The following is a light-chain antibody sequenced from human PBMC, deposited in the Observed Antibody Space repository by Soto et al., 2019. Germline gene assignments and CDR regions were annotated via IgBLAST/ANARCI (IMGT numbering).Light chain of an antibody. J-gene: IGLJ1*01. CDR2: DVS. Sequence: QSALTQPRSVSGSPGQSVTISCTGTSSDVGGYNYVSWYQQHPGKAPKHMIYDVSKRPSGVPDRFSGSKSGNTASLTISGLQAEDEADYYCCSYAGRYTFVFGTGTKLTVL. CDR3: CSYAGRYTFV. CDR1: SSDVGGYNY. V-gene: IGLV2-11*01.